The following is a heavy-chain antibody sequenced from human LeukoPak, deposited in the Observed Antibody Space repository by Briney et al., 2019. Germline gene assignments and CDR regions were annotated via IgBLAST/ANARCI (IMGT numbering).Heavy chain of an antibody. Sequence: PGGSLRLSCAASGFTFSSYSLNWVRQAPGKGLAWVSSISSSSSYIYYADSVKGRFTISRDNAKNSLYLQMNSLSAEDTAVYYCARESLIVGDRDDAFDIWGHGTMVTVSS. V-gene: IGHV3-21*01. CDR3: ARESLIVGDRDDAFDI. D-gene: IGHD1-26*01. CDR2: ISSSSSYI. J-gene: IGHJ3*02. CDR1: GFTFSSYS.